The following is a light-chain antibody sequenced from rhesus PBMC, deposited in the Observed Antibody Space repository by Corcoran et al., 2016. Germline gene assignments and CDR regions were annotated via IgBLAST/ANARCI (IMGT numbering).Light chain of an antibody. CDR3: QQSSNLWT. CDR2: GAS. CDR1: RTIDKY. J-gene: IGKJ1*01. V-gene: IGKV3-24*04. Sequence: ETVLTQFPATLSLSPGERATLSCRASRTIDKYLAWYQQKVGQAPRLLIYGASIRATGIPDRLSGSGSGTDCTLTISSLEPEDVGVYYCQQSSNLWTFGQGTKVEVK.